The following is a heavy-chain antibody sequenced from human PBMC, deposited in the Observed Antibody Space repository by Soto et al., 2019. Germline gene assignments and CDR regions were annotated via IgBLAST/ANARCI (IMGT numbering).Heavy chain of an antibody. CDR2: ISYDGSNK. D-gene: IGHD2-2*01. V-gene: IGHV3-30*18. CDR1: GFTFSSYG. Sequence: PGGSLRLSCAASGFTFSSYGMHWVRQAPGKGLEWVAVISYDGSNKYYADSVKGRFTISRDNSKNTLYLQMNSLRAEDTAVYYCAKDLANIVVVPAAMYYYYGMDVWGQGTTVTVSS. J-gene: IGHJ6*02. CDR3: AKDLANIVVVPAAMYYYYGMDV.